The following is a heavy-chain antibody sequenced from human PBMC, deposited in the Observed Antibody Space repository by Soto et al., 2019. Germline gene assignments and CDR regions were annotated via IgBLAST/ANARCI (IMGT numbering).Heavy chain of an antibody. CDR1: GFVFSNYD. CDR2: ISYDGSNK. Sequence: QVQLVESGGGVVQPGRSLRLSCAASGFVFSNYDMHWVRQAPGKGLEWVAFISYDGSNKYYADSVKGRFTISRDNSRNPLYLEMNSLTDEDTAVYYCAKRWLQSVVDYWGQGTLVTVSS. V-gene: IGHV3-30*18. D-gene: IGHD5-12*01. CDR3: AKRWLQSVVDY. J-gene: IGHJ4*02.